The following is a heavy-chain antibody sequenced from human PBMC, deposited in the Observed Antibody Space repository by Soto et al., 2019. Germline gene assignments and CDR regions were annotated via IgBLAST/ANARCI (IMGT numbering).Heavy chain of an antibody. CDR2: ISYDGSNK. CDR1: GFTFSSYA. V-gene: IGHV3-30-3*01. J-gene: IGHJ4*02. Sequence: QVQLVESGGGVVQPGRSLRLSCAASGFTFSSYAMHWVRQAPGQGLEWVAVISYDGSNKYYADSVKGRFTISRDNSKNTLYLQMNSLRAEDTAVYYCARDFARGYSYGPDYWGQGTLVTVSS. D-gene: IGHD5-18*01. CDR3: ARDFARGYSYGPDY.